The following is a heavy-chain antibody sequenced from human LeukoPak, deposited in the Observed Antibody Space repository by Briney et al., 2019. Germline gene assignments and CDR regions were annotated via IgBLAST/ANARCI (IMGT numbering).Heavy chain of an antibody. J-gene: IGHJ1*01. D-gene: IGHD2-2*01. V-gene: IGHV1-69*01. CDR3: ARDGGYCSSTSCPGYFQH. CDR2: IIPIFGTA. Sequence: SVKVSCKASGGTFSSYAISWVRQAPGQGLEWMGGIIPIFGTANYAQKFQGRVTITADESTSTAYMELSSLRSEDTAVYYCARDGGYCSSTSCPGYFQHWGQGTLVTVSS. CDR1: GGTFSSYA.